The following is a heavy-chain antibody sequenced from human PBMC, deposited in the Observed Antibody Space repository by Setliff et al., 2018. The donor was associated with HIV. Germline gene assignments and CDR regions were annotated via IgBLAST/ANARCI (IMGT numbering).Heavy chain of an antibody. V-gene: IGHV1-46*01. CDR2: INPSSTST. CDR1: GYTFTTYY. CDR3: ARVHMSVGAWVGATSRGLFQH. J-gene: IGHJ1*01. Sequence: ASVKVSCKASGYTFTTYYIHWVRQAPGQGLEWMGIINPSSTSTNYAQRFQGRVTMTRDTSTSTVYMELSSLRSEDTAVYYCARVHMSVGAWVGATSRGLFQHWGQGTLVTVSS. D-gene: IGHD1-26*01.